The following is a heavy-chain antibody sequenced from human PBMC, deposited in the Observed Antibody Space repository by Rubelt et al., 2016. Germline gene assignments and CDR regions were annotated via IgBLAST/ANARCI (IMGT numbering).Heavy chain of an antibody. CDR2: IYYSGST. J-gene: IGHJ4*02. CDR3: ARDEGYYYDSSGYFGY. V-gene: IGHV4-59*12. D-gene: IGHD3-22*01. Sequence: QVQLQESGPGLVKPSETLSLTCTVSGGSISSYYWSWIRQPPGKGLEWIGYIYYSGSTNYNPSLKSRVTISVDTSKNQFSLKLSSVTAADTAVYYCARDEGYYYDSSGYFGYWGQGTLVTVSS. CDR1: GGSISSYY.